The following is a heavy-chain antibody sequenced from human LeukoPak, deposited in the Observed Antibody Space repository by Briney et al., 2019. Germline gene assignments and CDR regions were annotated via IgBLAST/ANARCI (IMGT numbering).Heavy chain of an antibody. CDR1: GFTFSSYA. D-gene: IGHD5-24*01. V-gene: IGHV3-30*04. J-gene: IGHJ6*02. CDR2: ISYDGSNK. Sequence: GGSLRLSCAASGFTFSSYAMHWVRQAPGEGLEWVAVISYDGSNKYYADSVKGRFTISRDNSKNTLYLQMNSLRAEDTAVYYCARDVEMATIGGDYYYGMDVWGQGTTVTVSS. CDR3: ARDVEMATIGGDYYYGMDV.